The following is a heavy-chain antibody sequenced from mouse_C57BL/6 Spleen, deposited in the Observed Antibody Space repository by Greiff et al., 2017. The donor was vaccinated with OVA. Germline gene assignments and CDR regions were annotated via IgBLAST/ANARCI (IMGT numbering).Heavy chain of an antibody. Sequence: VQLQQSGPGLVQPSQSLSITCTVSGFSLTSYGVHWVRQSPGKGLEWLGVIWSGGSTDYYAAFISRLSISKDNAKSQVFFKMNSRQADDTAIYYCARTYGYDSYYFDYWGQGTTLTVSS. CDR1: GFSLTSYG. V-gene: IGHV2-2*01. CDR2: IWSGGST. J-gene: IGHJ2*01. CDR3: ARTYGYDSYYFDY. D-gene: IGHD2-2*01.